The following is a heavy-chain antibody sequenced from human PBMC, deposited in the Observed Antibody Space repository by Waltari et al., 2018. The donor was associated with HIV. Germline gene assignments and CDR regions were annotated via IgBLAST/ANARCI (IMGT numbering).Heavy chain of an antibody. Sequence: EVQLVESGGGLVKPGGSLRLSCAASGFTFSSSSMNWVRQAPGKGLEWVSSISSSSSYIYYADSVKGRFTISRDNAKNSLYLQMNSLRAEDTAVYYCARDDVAAANWFDPWGQGTLVTVSS. CDR3: ARDDVAAANWFDP. D-gene: IGHD6-13*01. CDR1: GFTFSSSS. V-gene: IGHV3-21*01. J-gene: IGHJ5*02. CDR2: ISSSSSYI.